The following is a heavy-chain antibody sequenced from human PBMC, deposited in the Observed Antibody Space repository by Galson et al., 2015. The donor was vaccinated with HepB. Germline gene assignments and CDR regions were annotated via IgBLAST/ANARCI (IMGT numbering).Heavy chain of an antibody. V-gene: IGHV3-23*01. CDR2: ISGSGGSL. CDR1: GFTFDSYA. Sequence: SLRLSCAASGFTFDSYAMSWVRQDPVKGLEWVSSISGSGGSLYYPDSVKGRFTISRDNSKNTLYLQMNSLRAEDSALHYCARGIGGEPFDYWGQGTLVTVSS. D-gene: IGHD2-21*01. J-gene: IGHJ4*02. CDR3: ARGIGGEPFDY.